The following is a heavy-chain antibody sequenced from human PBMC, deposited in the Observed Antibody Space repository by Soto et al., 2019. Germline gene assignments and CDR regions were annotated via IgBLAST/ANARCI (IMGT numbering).Heavy chain of an antibody. V-gene: IGHV3-7*04. Sequence: DVQLVESGGGLVQPGGSLRLSCAASGLILSNYWMTWVRQAPGKGPAWVASIKADGSRTDYVDSVKGRFTISRDNAKNSVYLQMNTLSAEDTAVYYCARGGSVSSWNLSEWGQGALVTVSS. CDR3: ARGGSVSSWNLSE. CDR2: IKADGSRT. J-gene: IGHJ4*02. D-gene: IGHD6-13*01. CDR1: GLILSNYW.